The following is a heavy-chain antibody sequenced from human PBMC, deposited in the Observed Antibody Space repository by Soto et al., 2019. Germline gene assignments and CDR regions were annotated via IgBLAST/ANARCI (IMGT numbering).Heavy chain of an antibody. CDR1: GGTFSSYA. D-gene: IGHD3-10*01. V-gene: IGHV1-18*01. Sequence: QVQLVQSGAEVKKPGSSVKVSCKASGGTFSSYAISWVRQAPGQGLEWMGWISAYNGNTNYAQKLQGRVTMTTDTSTSTAYMELRSLRSDDTAVYYCAREKGEVTAGEWYFDYWGQGTLVTVSS. CDR2: ISAYNGNT. CDR3: AREKGEVTAGEWYFDY. J-gene: IGHJ4*02.